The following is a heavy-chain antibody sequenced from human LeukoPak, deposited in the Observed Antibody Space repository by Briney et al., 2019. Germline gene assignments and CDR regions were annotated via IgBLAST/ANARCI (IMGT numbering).Heavy chain of an antibody. CDR1: GYTFTSYG. CDR2: ISAHNGNT. V-gene: IGHV1-18*01. J-gene: IGHJ4*02. CDR3: ARDMRDIFQTIVVVPAAIRVDY. D-gene: IGHD2-2*02. Sequence: ASVKVSCKASGYTFTSYGISWVRQAPGQGLEWRGWISAHNGNTNYAQKLQGRVHMTKNTSTSTASMELRSLRSHDTAEYYCARDMRDIFQTIVVVPAAIRVDYWGQGTLVTVSS.